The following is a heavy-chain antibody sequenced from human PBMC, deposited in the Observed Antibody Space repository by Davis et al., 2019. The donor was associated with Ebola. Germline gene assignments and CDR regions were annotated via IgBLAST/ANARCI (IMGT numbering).Heavy chain of an antibody. V-gene: IGHV5-51*01. Sequence: GESLKISCKDSGNSFTSHWIGWVRQMPGKGLEWMGLIYTGDSDTRYSPSFQGQVTISADKSISTAYLQWSSLKASDTAIYYCARGNYIYYGMDVWGKGTTVTVSS. CDR2: IYTGDSDT. CDR3: ARGNYIYYGMDV. J-gene: IGHJ6*04. CDR1: GNSFTSHW.